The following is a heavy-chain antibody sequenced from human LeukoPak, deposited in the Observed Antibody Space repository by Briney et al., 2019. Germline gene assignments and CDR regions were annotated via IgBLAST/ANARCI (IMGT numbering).Heavy chain of an antibody. J-gene: IGHJ3*02. CDR2: IYHSGST. CDR1: GYSISSGYY. D-gene: IGHD6-13*01. Sequence: SETLSLTXAVSGYSISSGYYWGWIRQPPGKGLEWIGSIYHSGSTYYNPSLKSRVTISVDTSKNQFSLKLSSVTAADTAVYYCARDSRQQLGDDAFDIWGQGTMVTVSS. V-gene: IGHV4-38-2*02. CDR3: ARDSRQQLGDDAFDI.